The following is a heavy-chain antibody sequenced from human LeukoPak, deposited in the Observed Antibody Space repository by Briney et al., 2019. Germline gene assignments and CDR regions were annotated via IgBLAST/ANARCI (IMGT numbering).Heavy chain of an antibody. V-gene: IGHV3-33*06. J-gene: IGHJ4*02. D-gene: IGHD6-13*01. CDR3: AKAGIAAAGVFDY. CDR2: IWYDGSNK. Sequence: GRSLRLSCAASGFTFSSYGMHWVRQAPGKGLEWVAVIWYDGSNKYYADSVKGRFTISRDNSKNTLYLQMNSLRAEDTAVYYCAKAGIAAAGVFDYWGQGTRVTVSS. CDR1: GFTFSSYG.